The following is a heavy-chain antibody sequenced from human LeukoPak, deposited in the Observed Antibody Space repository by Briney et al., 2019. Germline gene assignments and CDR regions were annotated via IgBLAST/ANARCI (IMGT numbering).Heavy chain of an antibody. J-gene: IGHJ5*02. Sequence: KPSETLSLTCTVSGGSISGYYWHWIRQPPGKGLEWIGYIYYTGNTNYNPSLKSRVTISVDTSKTQFSLELSSVTAADTAVYYCARDWGFSAYDAIGSWGQGTLVTVSS. CDR1: GGSISGYY. D-gene: IGHD5-12*01. V-gene: IGHV4-59*12. CDR3: ARDWGFSAYDAIGS. CDR2: IYYTGNT.